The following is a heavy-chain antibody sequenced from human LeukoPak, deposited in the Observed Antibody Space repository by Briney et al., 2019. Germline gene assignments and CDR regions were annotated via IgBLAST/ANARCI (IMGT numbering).Heavy chain of an antibody. CDR3: AREHAIATDY. CDR2: IKQDGSEK. D-gene: IGHD2-2*01. CDR1: GFTSSSYW. J-gene: IGHJ4*02. Sequence: GGSLRLSCAASGFTSSSYWMSWVRQAPGKGLEWVANIKQDGSEKYYVDSVKGRFTISRDNATNSLYLQMNSLRAEDTAVYYCAREHAIATDYWGQGTLVTVSS. V-gene: IGHV3-7*05.